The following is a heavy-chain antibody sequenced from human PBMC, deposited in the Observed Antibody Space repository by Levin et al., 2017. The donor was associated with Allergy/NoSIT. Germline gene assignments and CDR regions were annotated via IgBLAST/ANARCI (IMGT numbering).Heavy chain of an antibody. J-gene: IGHJ5*02. Sequence: SCAASGFTFSNAWMSWVRQAPGKGLEWVGRIKSKTDGGTTDYAAPVKGRFTISRDDSKNTLYLQMNSLKTEDTAVYYCYVLVPARFGPWGQGTLVTVSS. CDR3: YVLVPARFGP. CDR2: IKSKTDGGTT. D-gene: IGHD2-15*01. CDR1: GFTFSNAW. V-gene: IGHV3-15*01.